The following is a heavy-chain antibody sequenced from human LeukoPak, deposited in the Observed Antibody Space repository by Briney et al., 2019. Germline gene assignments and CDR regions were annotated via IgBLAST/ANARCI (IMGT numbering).Heavy chain of an antibody. CDR1: GFTFSSYG. D-gene: IGHD6-6*01. J-gene: IGHJ3*02. V-gene: IGHV3-33*01. CDR2: IWYDGSNK. Sequence: GGSLRLSCAASGFTFSSYGMHWVRQAPGKGLEWVAVIWYDGSNKYYADSVKGRFTISRDNSKNTLYLQMNSLRDEDTAVYYCAREDISSSGRAFDIWGQGTMVTVSS. CDR3: AREDISSSGRAFDI.